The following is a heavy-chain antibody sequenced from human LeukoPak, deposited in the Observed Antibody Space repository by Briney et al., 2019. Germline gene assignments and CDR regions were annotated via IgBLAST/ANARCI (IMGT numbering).Heavy chain of an antibody. V-gene: IGHV1-8*01. CDR2: MNPNSGNT. CDR3: ARAPRALGVPAAYNWFDP. CDR1: GYTFTSYD. D-gene: IGHD2-2*01. Sequence: ASVKVSCKASGYTFTSYDINWVRQATGQGLEWMGWMNPNSGNTGYAQKFQGRVTMTRNTSISTAYMELSSLRSEDTAVYYCARAPRALGVPAAYNWFDPWGQGTLVTVSS. J-gene: IGHJ5*02.